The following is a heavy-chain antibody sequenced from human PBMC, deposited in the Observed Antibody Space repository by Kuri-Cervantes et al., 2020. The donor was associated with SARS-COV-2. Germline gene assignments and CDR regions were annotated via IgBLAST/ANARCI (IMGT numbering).Heavy chain of an antibody. CDR2: INHSGST. V-gene: IGHV4-34*01. J-gene: IGHJ4*02. CDR1: GGSINNYY. CDR3: ARAQWSSGYSNIDY. D-gene: IGHD3-22*01. Sequence: SETLSLTCTVSGGSINNYYWSWIRQPPGKGLEWIGEINHSGSTNYNPSLKSRVTISVDTSKNQFSLKLSSVTAADTAVYYCARAQWSSGYSNIDYWGQGTLVTVSS.